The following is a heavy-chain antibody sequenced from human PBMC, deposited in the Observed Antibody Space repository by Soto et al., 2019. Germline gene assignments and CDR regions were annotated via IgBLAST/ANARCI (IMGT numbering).Heavy chain of an antibody. Sequence: EVQLLESGGGLVQPGGSLRLSCAASGFTFSSYAMSWVRQAPGKGLEWVSAISGSGGSTYYADSVKGRFTISRENSKNPLYLQMNSLRAEDTAVYYCAKSNHVGGYYYGMDVWGQGTTVTVSS. CDR3: AKSNHVGGYYYGMDV. V-gene: IGHV3-23*01. CDR1: GFTFSSYA. D-gene: IGHD3-16*01. J-gene: IGHJ6*02. CDR2: ISGSGGST.